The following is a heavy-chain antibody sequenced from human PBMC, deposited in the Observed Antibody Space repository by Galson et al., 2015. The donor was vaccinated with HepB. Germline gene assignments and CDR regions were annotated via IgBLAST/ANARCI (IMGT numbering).Heavy chain of an antibody. CDR1: GVTIPSYS. CDR3: ARNPASYDYFNMDV. J-gene: IGHJ6*02. Sequence: SLRLSCAACGVTIPSYSMSWVRKAPGKGLEWLAYIRACSTTIYYAASVRGRFTNSRDNARHFVYLHMNSLRGEDTAVYYCARNPASYDYFNMDVWGHGTTVTVSS. CDR2: IRACSTTI. V-gene: IGHV3-48*01.